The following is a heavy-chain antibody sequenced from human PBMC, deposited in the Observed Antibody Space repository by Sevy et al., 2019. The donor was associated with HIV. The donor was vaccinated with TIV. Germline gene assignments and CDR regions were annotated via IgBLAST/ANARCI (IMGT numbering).Heavy chain of an antibody. D-gene: IGHD3-10*01. CDR3: AREELWFGAITYTFDY. CDR1: GFTFSSYA. CDR2: ISYDGSNK. J-gene: IGHJ4*01. Sequence: GGSLRLSCAASGFTFSSYAMHWVRQAPGKGLEWVAVISYDGSNKYYADSVKGRFTISRDNSKNTLYLQMNSLRAEDTAVYYCAREELWFGAITYTFDYWGQEPWSPSPQ. V-gene: IGHV3-30-3*01.